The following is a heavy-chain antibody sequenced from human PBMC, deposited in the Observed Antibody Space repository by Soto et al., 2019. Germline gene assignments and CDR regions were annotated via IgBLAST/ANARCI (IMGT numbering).Heavy chain of an antibody. CDR3: ARHADAGTVWFDP. CDR1: GGSISSRSYY. Sequence: QLQLQESGPGLVKPSETLSLTGTGSGGSISSRSYYWGWIRQPPGKGLEWIGSIYYSGSTYDNPSLKRRVTISVDTSKNQCPLTLSSVTAADTAVYYCARHADAGTVWFDPWGQGTLVTVSS. D-gene: IGHD1-26*01. CDR2: IYYSGST. V-gene: IGHV4-39*01. J-gene: IGHJ5*02.